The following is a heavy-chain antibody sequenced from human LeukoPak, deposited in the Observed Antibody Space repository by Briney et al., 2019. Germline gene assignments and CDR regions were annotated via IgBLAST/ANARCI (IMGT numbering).Heavy chain of an antibody. CDR2: IKQDGSEK. D-gene: IGHD3-10*01. V-gene: IGHV3-7*01. CDR3: AKETPPDYYGSGSYYNGFDY. Sequence: GGSLRLSCAASGFTFSSYWMSWVRQAPGKGLERVANIKQDGSEKYYVDSVKGRFTISRDNAKNSLYLQMNSLRAEDTAVYYCAKETPPDYYGSGSYYNGFDYWGQGTLVTVSS. CDR1: GFTFSSYW. J-gene: IGHJ4*02.